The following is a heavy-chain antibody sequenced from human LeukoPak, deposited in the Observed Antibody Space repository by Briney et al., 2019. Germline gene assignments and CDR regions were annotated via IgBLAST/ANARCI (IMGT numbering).Heavy chain of an antibody. CDR2: IYYSGST. CDR3: AKPYYDILTGTSPGGY. Sequence: PSETLSLTCTVSGGSISSYYWGWIRQPPGKGLEWIGSIYYSGSTYYNPSLKSRVTISVDTSKNQFSLKLSSVTAADTAVYYCAKPYYDILTGTSPGGYWGQGTLVTVSS. D-gene: IGHD3-9*01. V-gene: IGHV4-39*01. J-gene: IGHJ4*02. CDR1: GGSISSYY.